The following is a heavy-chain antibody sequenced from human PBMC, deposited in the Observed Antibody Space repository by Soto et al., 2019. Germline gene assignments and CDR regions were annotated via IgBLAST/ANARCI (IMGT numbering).Heavy chain of an antibody. Sequence: ASVKVSCKVSGYTLTELSMHWVRQAPGKGLEWMGGFDPEDGETIYAQKFQGRVTMTEDTSTDTAYMELSSLRSEDTAVYYCATDPRVRAAFDPWGQGTLVTVS. CDR1: GYTLTELS. CDR2: FDPEDGET. J-gene: IGHJ5*02. D-gene: IGHD2-15*01. CDR3: ATDPRVRAAFDP. V-gene: IGHV1-24*01.